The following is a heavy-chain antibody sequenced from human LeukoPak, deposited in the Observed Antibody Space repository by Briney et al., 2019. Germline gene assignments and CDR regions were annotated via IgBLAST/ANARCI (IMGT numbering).Heavy chain of an antibody. CDR3: AREGTTVAAGAFDF. CDR2: SSGSGGST. Sequence: PGGSLRLSCAASGFTFSSYAMSWVRQAPGKGLEWVSVSSGSGGSTNYADSVRGRFTISRDNSKNTLYLEMNSLRAEDTAVYYCAREGTTVAAGAFDFWGQGTRVTVSS. J-gene: IGHJ3*01. D-gene: IGHD1/OR15-1a*01. CDR1: GFTFSSYA. V-gene: IGHV3-23*01.